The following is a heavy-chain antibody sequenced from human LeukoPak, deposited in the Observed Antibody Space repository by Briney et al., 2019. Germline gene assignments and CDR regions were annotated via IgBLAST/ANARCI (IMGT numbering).Heavy chain of an antibody. CDR2: FSGSRSYT. D-gene: IGHD2-15*01. V-gene: IGHV3-23*01. Sequence: GGSLRLSCAASGFTFSSYAMSWVRQASGKGLEWVSAFSGSRSYTYYADSVKGRFTISRDNSKNTLYLQMNSLRAEDTAVYYCARDSHGYCSGGSCYSGGWFDPWGRGTLVTVSS. CDR1: GFTFSSYA. CDR3: ARDSHGYCSGGSCYSGGWFDP. J-gene: IGHJ5*02.